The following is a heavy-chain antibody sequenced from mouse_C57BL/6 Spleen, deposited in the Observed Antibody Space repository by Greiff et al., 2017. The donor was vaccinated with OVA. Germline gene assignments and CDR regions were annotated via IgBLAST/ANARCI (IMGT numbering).Heavy chain of an antibody. CDR2: INPNNGGT. V-gene: IGHV1-26*01. J-gene: IGHJ2*01. D-gene: IGHD1-1*01. CDR1: GYTFTDYY. Sequence: VQLQQSGPELVKPGASVKISCKASGYTFTDYYMNWVKQSHGKSLEWIGDINPNNGGTSYNQKFKGKATLTVDKSSSTAYMELRSLTSEDSAVYYCARSPREGYYGYWGQGTTLTVSS. CDR3: ARSPREGYYGY.